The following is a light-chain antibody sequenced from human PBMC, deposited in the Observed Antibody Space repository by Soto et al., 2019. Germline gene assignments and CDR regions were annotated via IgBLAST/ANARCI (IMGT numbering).Light chain of an antibody. V-gene: IGKV1-33*01. CDR1: QGITNY. Sequence: DIQMTQSPSSLSACVGDRVTIACQASQGITNYLNWYQQKPGKAPKLLIYGASNLETGVPSRFSGSGSGTDFTFTISSLQAEDIATYFCQQYDSVFTFGQGTRLEIK. CDR2: GAS. J-gene: IGKJ5*01. CDR3: QQYDSVFT.